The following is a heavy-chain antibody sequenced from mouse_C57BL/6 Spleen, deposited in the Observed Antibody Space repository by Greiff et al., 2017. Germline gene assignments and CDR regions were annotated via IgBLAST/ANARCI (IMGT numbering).Heavy chain of an antibody. Sequence: QVQLQQPGAELVKPGASVELSCKASGYTFTSYWMQWVKQRPGQGLEWIGEIDPSDSYTNYKQKFKGKATLTVDTSSSTAYMQLSSLTSEGSAVYYCARGKLGGGYFDYWGQGTTLTGSS. CDR2: IDPSDSYT. J-gene: IGHJ2*01. CDR3: ARGKLGGGYFDY. CDR1: GYTFTSYW. V-gene: IGHV1-50*01. D-gene: IGHD4-1*01.